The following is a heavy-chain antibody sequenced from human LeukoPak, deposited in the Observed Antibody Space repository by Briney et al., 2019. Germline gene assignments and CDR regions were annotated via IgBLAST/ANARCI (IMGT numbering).Heavy chain of an antibody. Sequence: GASVKVSCKASGFTFTSSSMQLVRQARGQRVEGVGWIFFGRGNTNYAQKFQERVTITRDMSTSTAYMELSSLRSEDTAVYYCAADEFDCSSTSCYEYYYGMDVWGQGTTVTVSS. J-gene: IGHJ6*02. CDR2: IFFGRGNT. D-gene: IGHD2-2*01. V-gene: IGHV1-58*02. CDR3: AADEFDCSSTSCYEYYYGMDV. CDR1: GFTFTSSS.